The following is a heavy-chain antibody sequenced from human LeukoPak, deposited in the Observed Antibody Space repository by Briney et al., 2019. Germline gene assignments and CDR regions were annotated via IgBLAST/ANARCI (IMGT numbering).Heavy chain of an antibody. D-gene: IGHD5-18*01. CDR1: GFTFSSYG. V-gene: IGHV3-30*18. J-gene: IGHJ4*02. CDR2: ISYDGSNK. Sequence: PGGSLRLSCAASGFTFSSYGMHWVRQAPGKGLEWVAVISYDGSNKYYADSVKGRFTISRDNSKNTLYLQMNSLRAEDTAVYYCANFIWDTAPKVWGQETLVTVSS. CDR3: ANFIWDTAPKV.